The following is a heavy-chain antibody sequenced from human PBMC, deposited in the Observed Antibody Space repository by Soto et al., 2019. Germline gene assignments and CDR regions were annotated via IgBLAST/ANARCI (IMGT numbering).Heavy chain of an antibody. CDR1: CYTFTCYG. Sequence: ASVKGSCTASCYTFTCYGISWVRQAPGQGLEWMGWISAYNGNTNYAQKLQGRVTMTTDTSTSTAYMELRSLRSDDTAVYYCARDGGFRGFGVVPYYYYGMDVWGQGTTVTVSS. CDR2: ISAYNGNT. J-gene: IGHJ6*02. CDR3: ARDGGFRGFGVVPYYYYGMDV. V-gene: IGHV1-18*04. D-gene: IGHD3-3*01.